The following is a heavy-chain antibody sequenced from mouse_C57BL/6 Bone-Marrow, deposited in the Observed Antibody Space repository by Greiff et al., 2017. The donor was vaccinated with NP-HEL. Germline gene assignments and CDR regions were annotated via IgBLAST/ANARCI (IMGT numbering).Heavy chain of an antibody. J-gene: IGHJ2*01. CDR3: ARRLRSYYFDY. Sequence: VQLQQSGPELVKPGASVKISCKASGYSFTSYYIHWVKQRPGQGLEWIGWIYPGSGSTNYNEKFKSKATLTVDKSSSTAYMQLSSLTSEDSAVYYCARRLRSYYFDYWGQGTTLTVSS. D-gene: IGHD1-1*01. V-gene: IGHV1-66*01. CDR1: GYSFTSYY. CDR2: IYPGSGST.